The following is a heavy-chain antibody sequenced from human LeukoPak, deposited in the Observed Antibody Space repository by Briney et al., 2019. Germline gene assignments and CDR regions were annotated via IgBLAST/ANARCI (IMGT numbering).Heavy chain of an antibody. V-gene: IGHV5-51*01. D-gene: IGHD7-27*01. Sequence: GESLKISCKGSGYRFTTYWTGWVRQMPGKGLVWMGIIYPGDSDPRYSPSFQGQVTISADESITTAYLQWSSLKASDTAMYYCARGDGESVDYFDYWGQGTLVTVSS. J-gene: IGHJ4*02. CDR2: IYPGDSDP. CDR3: ARGDGESVDYFDY. CDR1: GYRFTTYW.